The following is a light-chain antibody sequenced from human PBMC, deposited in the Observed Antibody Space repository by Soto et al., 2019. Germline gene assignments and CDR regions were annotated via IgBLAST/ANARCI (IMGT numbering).Light chain of an antibody. CDR2: KAS. CDR1: QSVSTW. Sequence: DIQMTQSPSTLSASVGDRVTITCRASQSVSTWLAWYQQKPGKAPKLLIYKASSLESGVPSRFSGSGSGTEFTLTISSLQPDDFATYYCQQYNSHNVFTFGQGTKLEIK. V-gene: IGKV1-5*03. J-gene: IGKJ2*01. CDR3: QQYNSHNVFT.